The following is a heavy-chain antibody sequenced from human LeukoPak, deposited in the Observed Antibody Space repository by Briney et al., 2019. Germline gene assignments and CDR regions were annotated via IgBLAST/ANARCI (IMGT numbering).Heavy chain of an antibody. Sequence: SQTLSLTCAISGDSVSINSAAWNWIRQSPSRGLEWLGRTYQRSKWYNDYAVSVKSRITINPDISKNQFSLQLNSVTPEDTAVYYCARDLGYCTNGVCHTRFDYWGQGTLVAVSS. D-gene: IGHD2-8*01. CDR1: GDSVSINSAA. CDR3: ARDLGYCTNGVCHTRFDY. V-gene: IGHV6-1*01. J-gene: IGHJ4*02. CDR2: TYQRSKWYN.